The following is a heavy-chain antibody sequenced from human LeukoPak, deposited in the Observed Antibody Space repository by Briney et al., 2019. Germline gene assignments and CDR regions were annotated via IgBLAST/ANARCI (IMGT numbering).Heavy chain of an antibody. CDR3: LRVRMNIYGFDY. CDR1: GFTFSIYW. J-gene: IGHJ4*02. Sequence: GGSLRLSCAASGFTFSIYWMHWVRQVPGKGLVWVSHLNSDGSSSNYADSVKGRFTISRDNAKNTLYLQMNSLRAEYTAAYYCLRVRMNIYGFDYWGQGTLVTVSS. D-gene: IGHD5-18*01. V-gene: IGHV3-74*01. CDR2: LNSDGSSS.